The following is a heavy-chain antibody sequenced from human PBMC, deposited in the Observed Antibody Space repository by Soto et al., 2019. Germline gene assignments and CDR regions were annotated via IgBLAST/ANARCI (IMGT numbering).Heavy chain of an antibody. Sequence: GGSLRLSCAASGFTFSNYGVHWVRQAPGSGLEWVALISYDGNYQYYADAVKGRFAISRDNSKDTPYLEMTSLRSEDTAIYYCAKDRRVRDGLDVWGQGTTVTVSS. V-gene: IGHV3-30*18. CDR3: AKDRRVRDGLDV. D-gene: IGHD3-10*01. CDR1: GFTFSNYG. CDR2: ISYDGNYQ. J-gene: IGHJ6*02.